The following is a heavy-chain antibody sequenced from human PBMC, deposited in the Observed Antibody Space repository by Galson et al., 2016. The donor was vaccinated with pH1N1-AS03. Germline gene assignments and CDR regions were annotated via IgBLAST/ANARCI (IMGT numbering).Heavy chain of an antibody. CDR2: IFYSGSP. J-gene: IGHJ6*02. V-gene: IGHV4-59*12. Sequence: ETLSLTCTVSGGSISSYYWSWIRQPPGKGLEWIGYIFYSGSPNYNPSLKSRVTISVDTSKNQFSLKLSSVTAADTAVYYCARDDSADVVVPAAIRLDYYGMDVWGQGTTVTVSS. CDR3: ARDDSADVVVPAAIRLDYYGMDV. D-gene: IGHD2-2*01. CDR1: GGSISSYY.